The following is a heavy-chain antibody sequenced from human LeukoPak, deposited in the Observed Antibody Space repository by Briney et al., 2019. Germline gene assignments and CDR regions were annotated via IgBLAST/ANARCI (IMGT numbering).Heavy chain of an antibody. CDR1: GYTFTGYY. D-gene: IGHD3-9*01. CDR2: INPNSGGT. V-gene: IGHV1-2*02. CDR3: ATPYDILTGYSY. J-gene: IGHJ4*02. Sequence: ASVKVSCKASGYTFTGYYMHWVRQAPGQGLEWMGWINPNSGGTNYAQKFQGRVTMTRDTSISTAYMELSRLRSDDAAVYYCATPYDILTGYSYWGQGTLVTVSS.